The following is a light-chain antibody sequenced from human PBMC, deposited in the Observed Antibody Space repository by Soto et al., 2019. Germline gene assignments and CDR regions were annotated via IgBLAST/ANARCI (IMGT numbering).Light chain of an antibody. J-gene: IGKJ2*01. V-gene: IGKV3-20*01. Sequence: DIVLTQSPGTLSLSPGERATLSCRASQSVSSDYLAWYQQKPGQAPRLLVYGASNRATAIPDRFSGSGSGTDFTLTISRLEPEDFAVYSCQQYGSSPYTFGQGTKLEI. CDR3: QQYGSSPYT. CDR2: GAS. CDR1: QSVSSDY.